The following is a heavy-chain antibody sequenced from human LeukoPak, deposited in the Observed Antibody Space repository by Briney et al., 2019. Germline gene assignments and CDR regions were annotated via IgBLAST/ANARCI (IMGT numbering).Heavy chain of an antibody. J-gene: IGHJ4*02. D-gene: IGHD2-21*02. CDR1: GYTFTSYA. V-gene: IGHV1-18*01. CDR2: ISTYSGNK. Sequence: ASVKVSCKPSGYTFTSYALSWVRQAPGQGLEWMGWISTYSGNKNYAQKLKGRITMTIETSTSTDYMELRSLRSDDTAVYYCARGGSRVVTYGNFDYWGQGTLVTVSS. CDR3: ARGGSRVVTYGNFDY.